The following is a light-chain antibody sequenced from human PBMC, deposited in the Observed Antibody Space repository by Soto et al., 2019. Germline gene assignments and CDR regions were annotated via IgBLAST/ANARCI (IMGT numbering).Light chain of an antibody. CDR1: QTIGTS. Sequence: DIQMTQSPSSLSASVGDRVTIPCRASQTIGTSLNWYQQKPGKAPNLLIYAASSLPSGVPSRISGSGSGTDFTLTISSLQPEDFATYYCQQSYSTPRTFGQGTKVEIK. V-gene: IGKV1-39*01. CDR3: QQSYSTPRT. CDR2: AAS. J-gene: IGKJ1*01.